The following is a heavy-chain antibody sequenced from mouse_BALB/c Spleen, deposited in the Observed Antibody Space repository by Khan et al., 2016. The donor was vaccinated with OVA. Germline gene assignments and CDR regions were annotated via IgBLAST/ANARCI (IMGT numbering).Heavy chain of an antibody. J-gene: IGHJ3*01. CDR3: ARGGYGGFAY. D-gene: IGHD2-14*01. V-gene: IGHV1-85*01. CDR2: IFPGDGGT. CDR1: GYTFTSYD. Sequence: QVQLQQSGAELVKPGASVKLSCKASGYTFTSYDMNWVRQRPEQGLEWIGWIFPGDGGTKYNEKFKVKATLTTDQSSSTAYMQLSMLTSEYSAVYFCARGGYGGFAYWGQGTLVTVSA.